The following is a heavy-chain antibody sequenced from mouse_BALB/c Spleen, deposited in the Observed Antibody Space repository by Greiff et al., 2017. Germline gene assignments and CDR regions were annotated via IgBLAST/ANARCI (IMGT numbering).Heavy chain of an antibody. CDR2: IYPGNSDT. V-gene: IGHV1-5*01. D-gene: IGHD2-4*01. CDR3: TGYDYDYFDY. CDR1: GYTFTSYW. J-gene: IGHJ2*01. Sequence: VQLQQSGTVLARPGASVKMSCKASGYTFTSYWMHWVKQRPGQGREWIVAIYPGNSDTSYNQKFKGKAKLTAVTSTSTAYMELSSLTNEDSAVYYCTGYDYDYFDYWGQGTTLTVSS.